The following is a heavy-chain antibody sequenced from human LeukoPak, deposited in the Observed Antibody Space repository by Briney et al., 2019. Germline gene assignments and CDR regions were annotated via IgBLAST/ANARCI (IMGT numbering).Heavy chain of an antibody. Sequence: SETLSLTRTVSGGSISSYYWSWIRQPPGKGLEWIGYIYYSGSTNYNPSLKSRVTISVDTSKNQFSLKLSSVPAADTAVYYCARVGDDYGDYAYWGQGTPVTVSS. CDR1: GGSISSYY. V-gene: IGHV4-59*01. D-gene: IGHD4-17*01. CDR2: IYYSGST. CDR3: ARVGDDYGDYAY. J-gene: IGHJ4*02.